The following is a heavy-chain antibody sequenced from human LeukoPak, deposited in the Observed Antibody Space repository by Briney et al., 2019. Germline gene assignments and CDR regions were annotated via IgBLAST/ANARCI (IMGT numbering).Heavy chain of an antibody. J-gene: IGHJ4*02. CDR1: GGSFSDYF. D-gene: IGHD1-26*01. V-gene: IGHV4-34*01. Sequence: PSETLSLTCAVYGGSFSDYFWSWIRQPPGKGLEWIGEISHSGSTTYNPSLRSRVTISGDTSKKQFSLKLSSVTAADTAVYYCARAAYSGSYHSDYWGQGTLVTVSS. CDR2: ISHSGST. CDR3: ARAAYSGSYHSDY.